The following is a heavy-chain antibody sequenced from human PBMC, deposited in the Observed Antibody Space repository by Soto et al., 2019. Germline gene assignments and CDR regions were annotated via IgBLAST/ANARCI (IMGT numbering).Heavy chain of an antibody. D-gene: IGHD2-8*01. V-gene: IGHV3-30*18. Sequence: PGGSLRLSCAASGFTFSNYGMHWVRQAPGKGLEWLAIISHDGSDLKYADSVKGRFTISRDNSRNTLYLQIDSLRPEDTAMYYCAKCVSKLGVILGTNGVIDSWGQGTLVTVSS. J-gene: IGHJ4*02. CDR1: GFTFSNYG. CDR3: AKCVSKLGVILGTNGVIDS. CDR2: ISHDGSDL.